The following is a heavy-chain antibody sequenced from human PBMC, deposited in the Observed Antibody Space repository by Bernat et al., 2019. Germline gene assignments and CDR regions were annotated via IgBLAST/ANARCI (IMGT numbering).Heavy chain of an antibody. Sequence: QVQLQQWGAGLLKPSETLSLTCAVYGGSFSGYYWSWIRQPPGKGLEWIGEINHSGSTNYNPSLKSRVTISVDTSKNQFSLKLSSVTAAETAVYFCAGGLGRVKDSCGSSWGQGTLVTVSS. D-gene: IGHD5-18*01. CDR1: GGSFSGYY. J-gene: IGHJ4*02. CDR3: AGGLGRVKDSCGSS. V-gene: IGHV4-34*01. CDR2: INHSGST.